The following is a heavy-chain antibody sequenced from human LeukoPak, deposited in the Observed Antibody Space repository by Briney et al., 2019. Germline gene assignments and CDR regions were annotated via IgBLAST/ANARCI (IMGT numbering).Heavy chain of an antibody. CDR2: ISGSGGST. D-gene: IGHD6-19*01. CDR3: AKGGSIAVAGTPLYY. CDR1: GFPFASNA. V-gene: IGHV3-23*01. Sequence: GGSLRLSCAPSGFPFASNAMSWARRAQGRGLEWVSPISGSGGSTYYADSVKGRFTISRDNSKNTLYLQMNSLRAEDTAVYYCAKGGSIAVAGTPLYYWGQGTLVTVSS. J-gene: IGHJ4*02.